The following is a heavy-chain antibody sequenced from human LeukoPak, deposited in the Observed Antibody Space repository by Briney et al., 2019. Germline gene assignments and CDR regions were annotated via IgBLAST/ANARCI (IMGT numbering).Heavy chain of an antibody. V-gene: IGHV3-66*01. CDR3: ARDLWSGYDFYYYGMDV. CDR1: GFTVSSNY. D-gene: IGHD3-3*01. J-gene: IGHJ6*02. Sequence: GGSLRRSCAASGFTVSSNYMSWVRQAPGKGLEWVSVIYSGGSTYYADSVKGRFTISRDNSKNTLYLQMNSLRAEDTAVYYCARDLWSGYDFYYYGMDVWGQGTTVTVSS. CDR2: IYSGGST.